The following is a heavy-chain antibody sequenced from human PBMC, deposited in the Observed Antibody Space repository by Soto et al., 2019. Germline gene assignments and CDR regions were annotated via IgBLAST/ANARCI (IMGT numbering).Heavy chain of an antibody. CDR3: AKDRGPRGRGFDY. J-gene: IGHJ4*02. D-gene: IGHD3-10*01. Sequence: QVQLVQSGGGVVQPGRSLRLSCEASGFTFSNYGMHWVRQAPGKGLEWVSVISYDEKDKFYVDSVKGRFTISRDSSRNTLYLQMNSLRTEDTGVYYWAKDRGPRGRGFDYWGQGTLVTVSS. CDR1: GFTFSNYG. CDR2: ISYDEKDK. V-gene: IGHV3-30*18.